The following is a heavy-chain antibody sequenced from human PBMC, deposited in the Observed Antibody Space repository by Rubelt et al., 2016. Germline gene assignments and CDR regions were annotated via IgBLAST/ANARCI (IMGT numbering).Heavy chain of an antibody. Sequence: QVQLVQSGAEVKKPGASVKVSCKASGYTFTSYGISWVRQAPGQGLEWLGGIIPIFGTANYAQKFQGRVTITADESTSTAYMELSSLRSEDTAVYYCATPPGVGKYWGQGTLVTVSS. CDR1: GYTFTSYG. CDR2: IIPIFGTA. D-gene: IGHD2-8*01. V-gene: IGHV1-69*13. J-gene: IGHJ4*02. CDR3: ATPPGVGKY.